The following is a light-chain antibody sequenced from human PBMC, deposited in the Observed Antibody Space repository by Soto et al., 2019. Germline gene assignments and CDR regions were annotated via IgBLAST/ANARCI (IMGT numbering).Light chain of an antibody. Sequence: EIVLIQSAGILSLSRGGGATLACRASQSISSDHLAWYQQRPGQAPRLLIYDASNRATGIPARFIGSGSGTDFTLTISSLEPEDFAVYYCQQRRNWLSFGRGTKVDIK. V-gene: IGKV3-11*01. J-gene: IGKJ4*01. CDR1: QSISSD. CDR2: DAS. CDR3: QQRRNWLS.